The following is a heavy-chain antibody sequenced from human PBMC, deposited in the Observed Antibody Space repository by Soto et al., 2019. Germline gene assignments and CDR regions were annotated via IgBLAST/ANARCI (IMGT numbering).Heavy chain of an antibody. CDR2: IGTGGST. CDR1: GFTFSSYD. Sequence: GGSLRLSCAASGFTFSSYDMHWVRQATGKGLEWVSAIGTGGSTYYPGSVKGRFTISRDNAKNTLYLQMKSLRAEDTAVYFCAKDVGGHYCTPTSCLYFFHSWGRGTLVTVSS. D-gene: IGHD2-2*01. V-gene: IGHV3-13*01. J-gene: IGHJ4*02. CDR3: AKDVGGHYCTPTSCLYFFHS.